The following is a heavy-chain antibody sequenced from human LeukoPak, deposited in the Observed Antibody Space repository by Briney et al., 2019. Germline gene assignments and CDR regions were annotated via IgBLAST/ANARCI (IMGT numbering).Heavy chain of an antibody. D-gene: IGHD2-2*01. Sequence: SETLSLTCIVSGGSISSGDYYWSWIRQPPGKGLEWIGYIYDSGSTYYNPSLKSRVTISVDTSKNQFSLKLRSVTAADTAVYYCARDCSSTGCRWGQGTMVTVSS. V-gene: IGHV4-30-4*01. CDR3: ARDCSSTGCR. CDR2: IYDSGST. CDR1: GGSISSGDYY. J-gene: IGHJ3*01.